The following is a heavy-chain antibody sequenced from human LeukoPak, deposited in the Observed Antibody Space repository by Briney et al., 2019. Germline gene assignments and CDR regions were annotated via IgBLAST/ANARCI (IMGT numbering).Heavy chain of an antibody. D-gene: IGHD4-23*01. CDR2: IYYSGST. V-gene: IGHV4-59*01. CDR1: GGSFSGYY. CDR3: ARVLRGGNSGYAFDI. J-gene: IGHJ3*02. Sequence: SETLSLTCAVYGGSFSGYYWSWIRQPPGKGLEWIGYIYYSGSTNYKPSLKSRVTISVDTSKNQFSLKLSSVTAADTAVFYCARVLRGGNSGYAFDIWGQGTMVTVSS.